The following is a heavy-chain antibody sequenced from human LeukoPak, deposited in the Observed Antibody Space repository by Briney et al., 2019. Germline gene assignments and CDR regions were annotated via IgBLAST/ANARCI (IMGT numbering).Heavy chain of an antibody. CDR2: IYYSGST. CDR3: ARAEDIVATIFDY. Sequence: PSETLTLTCTASGCTISSYYWSWIRQPPGKGLEWIGYIYYSGSTNYNPSLKSRFTISVDTSKNPFSLKLSCVTAADTAVYYCARAEDIVATIFDYWGQGTLVTVSS. D-gene: IGHD5-12*01. V-gene: IGHV4-59*01. CDR1: GCTISSYY. J-gene: IGHJ4*02.